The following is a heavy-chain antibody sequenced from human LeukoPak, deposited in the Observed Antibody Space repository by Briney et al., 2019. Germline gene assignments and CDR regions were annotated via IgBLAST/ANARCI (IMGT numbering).Heavy chain of an antibody. CDR1: GGSISSYY. Sequence: PSETLSLTCTVSGGSISSYYWSWIRQPPGKGLEWIGEINHSGSANYNPSLESRVTISVDTSKNQFSLNLSSVTAADSAVYYCARGVAGYYFYCYMDVWGKGTTVTVSS. CDR3: ARGVAGYYFYCYMDV. J-gene: IGHJ6*03. V-gene: IGHV4-34*01. D-gene: IGHD2-21*01. CDR2: INHSGSA.